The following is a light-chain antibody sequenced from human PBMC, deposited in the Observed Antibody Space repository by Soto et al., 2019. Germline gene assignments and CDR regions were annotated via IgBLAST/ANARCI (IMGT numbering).Light chain of an antibody. CDR3: QQYGNSPLT. J-gene: IGKJ4*01. Sequence: EIVMTQSPATLSVSPGERATLSCRASQSVSSNLAWYQQKPGQAPRLLIYGASTRATGIPARFSGSGSGSDFTLTIGRLEPDDFAVYYCQQYGNSPLTFGGGTKVDIK. CDR2: GAS. CDR1: QSVSSN. V-gene: IGKV3-15*01.